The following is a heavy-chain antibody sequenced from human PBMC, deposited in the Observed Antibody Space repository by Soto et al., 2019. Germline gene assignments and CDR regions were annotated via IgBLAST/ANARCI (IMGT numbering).Heavy chain of an antibody. CDR3: ERQASSWHGGGGWLDP. V-gene: IGHV3-13*01. Sequence: EVQLVESGGGSVQPGGSLGLSCAASGFTFSASDMHWVRQTTGGGLEWVAAIGTIHDTYYPDSVKGRFTISRDNARNSLNLQMNSLRAGDTGVYYCERQASSWHGGGGWLDPWGQGTLVTVSS. CDR1: GFTFSASD. D-gene: IGHD3-16*01. J-gene: IGHJ5*02. CDR2: IGTIHDT.